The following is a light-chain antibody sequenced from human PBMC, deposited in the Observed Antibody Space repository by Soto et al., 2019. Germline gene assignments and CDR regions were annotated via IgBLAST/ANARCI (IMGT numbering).Light chain of an antibody. J-gene: IGKJ1*01. CDR2: GAS. CDR1: QSVSSN. V-gene: IGKV3-15*01. Sequence: EIVMTQSPATLSVSPGERATLSCRASQSVSSNLAGYQQKPGQAPRLLIYGASTRATGIPARFSGSGSGTEFTLTISSLQSEDFAVYYCRQYNNWPPWTFGQGTKVDIK. CDR3: RQYNNWPPWT.